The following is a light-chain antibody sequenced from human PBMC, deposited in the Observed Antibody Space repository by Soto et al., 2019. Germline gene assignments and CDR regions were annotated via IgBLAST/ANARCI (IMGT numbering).Light chain of an antibody. Sequence: DIQMTQSPSSVSASAGDRVSITCRASQGISNWLAWYQQKPGRAPKLLIYTGSSLQSGVPSRFSGTGSGTDVTLTISSLQPEDVATYYCQQANSFPLTFGGGTKVEIK. CDR1: QGISNW. CDR3: QQANSFPLT. CDR2: TGS. V-gene: IGKV1-12*01. J-gene: IGKJ4*01.